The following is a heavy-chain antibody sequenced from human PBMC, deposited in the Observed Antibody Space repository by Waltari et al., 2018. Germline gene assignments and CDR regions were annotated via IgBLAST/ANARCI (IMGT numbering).Heavy chain of an antibody. J-gene: IGHJ6*02. Sequence: QVQLVESGGGVVQPGRSLRLSCAASGFTFSSYGMHWVRQAPGKGLEWVAVISYDGSKKYYADSVKGRFTISRDNSKNTLYLQMNSLRAEDTAVYYCAKEMYYYDSSGYSDYYYGMDVWGQGTTVTVSS. CDR3: AKEMYYYDSSGYSDYYYGMDV. CDR2: ISYDGSKK. D-gene: IGHD3-22*01. CDR1: GFTFSSYG. V-gene: IGHV3-30*18.